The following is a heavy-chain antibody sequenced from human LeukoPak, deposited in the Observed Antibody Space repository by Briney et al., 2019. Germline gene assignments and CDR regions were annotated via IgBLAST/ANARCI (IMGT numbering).Heavy chain of an antibody. Sequence: GGSLRLSCAASGFTFSSYWMSWVRQAPGKGLEWVANIKQDGSEKYYVDSVKGRFTISRDNAKNSLYLQMNSLRAEDTAVYYCVREDSYSSGWYGPDYWGQGTLVTVSS. CDR1: GFTFSSYW. CDR2: IKQDGSEK. V-gene: IGHV3-7*05. J-gene: IGHJ4*02. D-gene: IGHD6-19*01. CDR3: VREDSYSSGWYGPDY.